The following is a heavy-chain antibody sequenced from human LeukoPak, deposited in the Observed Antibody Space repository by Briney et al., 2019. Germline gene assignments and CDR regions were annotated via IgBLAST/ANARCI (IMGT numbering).Heavy chain of an antibody. D-gene: IGHD6-6*01. Sequence: GGSLRLSCAASGFTFSSYAMHWVGQAQGKGLEWVAVISYDGSNKYYADSVKGRFTISRDNSKNTLYLQMNSLRAEDTAVYYCARVADRSSTVGDYWGQGTLVTVSS. CDR2: ISYDGSNK. CDR1: GFTFSSYA. V-gene: IGHV3-30-3*01. J-gene: IGHJ4*02. CDR3: ARVADRSSTVGDY.